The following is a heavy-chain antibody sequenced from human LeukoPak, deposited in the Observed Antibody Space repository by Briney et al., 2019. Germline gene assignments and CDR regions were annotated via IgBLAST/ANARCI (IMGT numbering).Heavy chain of an antibody. V-gene: IGHV4-39*01. D-gene: IGHD2-15*01. J-gene: IGHJ4*02. CDR3: ARHGVVVVAGFGY. Sequence: PSETLSLTCTVSGGSISSSSYYWGWIRQPPGKGLEWIGSIYYSGSTYYNPSLKSRVTISVDTSKNQFSLKLSSVTAADTAVYYCARHGVVVVAGFGYWGQGTLVTVSS. CDR2: IYYSGST. CDR1: GGSISSSSYY.